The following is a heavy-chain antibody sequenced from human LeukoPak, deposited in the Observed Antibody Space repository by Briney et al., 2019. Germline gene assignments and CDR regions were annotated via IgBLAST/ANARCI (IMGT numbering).Heavy chain of an antibody. J-gene: IGHJ6*03. V-gene: IGHV3-43D*03. D-gene: IGHD2-2*02. CDR2: ISWDGGST. CDR1: GFTFDDYA. Sequence: GGSLRLSCAASGFTFDDYAMHWVRHAPGKGLEWVSLISWDGGSTYYADSVKGRLNISRDKSKKSVYMQIDSERGEETALYYCAKDISSGYCSSTSCYKGHYMDVWGKGTTVTVSS. CDR3: AKDISSGYCSSTSCYKGHYMDV.